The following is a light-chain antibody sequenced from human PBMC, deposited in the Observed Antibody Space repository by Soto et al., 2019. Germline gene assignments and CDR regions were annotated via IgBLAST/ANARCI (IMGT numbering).Light chain of an antibody. Sequence: SALTQPASVSGSPGQSITISCTGTSSDIGFYNYVSWYQQYPGKAPKLMIYDVSERPSGVPDRFSGSKSGNTASLTISGLQAEDEADYYCCSYAGTFYVFGTGTKVTVL. CDR3: CSYAGTFYV. J-gene: IGLJ1*01. V-gene: IGLV2-11*01. CDR1: SSDIGFYNY. CDR2: DVS.